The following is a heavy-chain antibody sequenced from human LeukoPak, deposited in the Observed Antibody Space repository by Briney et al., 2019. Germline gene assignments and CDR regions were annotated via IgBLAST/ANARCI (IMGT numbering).Heavy chain of an antibody. CDR3: ARDSLSGVLIGPRLDV. J-gene: IGHJ6*02. Sequence: QAGGSLRLSCAASGFTFSTYWMSWVRQGPGKGLEWVALIKEDGSENFYVDSVKGRFTISRDNAKNSLFLQMNSLRAEDTAVYYCARDSLSGVLIGPRLDVWGQGTTVTVS. CDR2: IKEDGSEN. V-gene: IGHV3-7*01. CDR1: GFTFSTYW. D-gene: IGHD3-3*01.